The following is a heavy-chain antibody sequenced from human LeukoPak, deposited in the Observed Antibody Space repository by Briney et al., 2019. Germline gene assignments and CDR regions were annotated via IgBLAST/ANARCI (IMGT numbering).Heavy chain of an antibody. V-gene: IGHV3-21*01. CDR1: GFTFSSYS. CDR2: ISSSSSYI. J-gene: IGHJ4*02. Sequence: PGGSLRLSCAASGFTFSSYSMNWVRQAPGKGLEWVSSISSSSSYIYYADSVKGRFTISRDNAKNSLYLQMNSLRAEDTAVYYCARHIATIAAAAVDYWGRGTLVTVSS. CDR3: ARHIATIAAAAVDY. D-gene: IGHD6-13*01.